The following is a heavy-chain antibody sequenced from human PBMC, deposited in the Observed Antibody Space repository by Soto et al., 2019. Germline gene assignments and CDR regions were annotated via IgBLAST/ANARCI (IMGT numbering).Heavy chain of an antibody. CDR2: IVTAGDT. CDR1: GFTFSIYD. V-gene: IGHV3-13*01. CDR3: ARGSSYFDY. Sequence: LRLSCAASGFTFSIYDMHWVRQATGKGLEWVSGIVTAGDTYYPGSVKGRFTISRENAKNSLYLQMNSLRAEDTAVYYCARGSSYFDYWGQGTLVTVSS. J-gene: IGHJ4*02. D-gene: IGHD2-2*01.